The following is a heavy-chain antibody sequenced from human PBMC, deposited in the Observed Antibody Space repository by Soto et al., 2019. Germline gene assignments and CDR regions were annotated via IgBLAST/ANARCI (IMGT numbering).Heavy chain of an antibody. J-gene: IGHJ6*02. CDR2: IYHIRST. CDR1: GGSISSSNW. D-gene: IGHD2-2*02. Sequence: PWETLSLTCAASGGSISSSNWWRWVRPPPGEGLEWTGEIYHIRSTNYNPSLKSLVTISVDKSKNQFSLKLSSVTAADTAVYYCARAGVVVVPAAILNYYYYYGMDVWGQGTTVTVSS. CDR3: ARAGVVVVPAAILNYYYYYGMDV. V-gene: IGHV4-4*02.